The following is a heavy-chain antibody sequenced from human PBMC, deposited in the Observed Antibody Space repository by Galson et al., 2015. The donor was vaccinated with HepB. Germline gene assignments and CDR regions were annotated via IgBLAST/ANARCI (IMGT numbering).Heavy chain of an antibody. D-gene: IGHD2-15*01. Sequence: QSGAEVKKPGESLRISCKGSGYSFTSYWISWVRQMPGKGLEWMGRIDPGDSYTNYSPSFQGHVTISADKSTRTAYLQWSSLRVEDTAVYYCARDKDDAMDVWGQGTTVTVSS. CDR3: ARDKDDAMDV. V-gene: IGHV5-10-1*01. CDR1: GYSFTSYW. CDR2: IDPGDSYT. J-gene: IGHJ6*02.